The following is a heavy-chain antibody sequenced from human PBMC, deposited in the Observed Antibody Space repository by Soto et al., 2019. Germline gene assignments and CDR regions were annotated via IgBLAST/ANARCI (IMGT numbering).Heavy chain of an antibody. V-gene: IGHV3-30-3*01. D-gene: IGHD6-19*01. CDR2: TSYDGGNQ. CDR1: GFPFSSYV. Sequence: QVQLVESGGGVVQPGRSLRLSCAASGFPFSSYVMHWVRQAPGKGLEWVAVTSYDGGNQYYADSVKGRFTISRDNSKNTLYLQMNSLSAEDTAVYYCAGKEGMYSSVDSWGQGTLVTVSS. CDR3: AGKEGMYSSVDS. J-gene: IGHJ4*02.